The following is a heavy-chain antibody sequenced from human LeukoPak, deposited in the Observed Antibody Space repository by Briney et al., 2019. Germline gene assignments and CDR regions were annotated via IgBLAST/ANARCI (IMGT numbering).Heavy chain of an antibody. J-gene: IGHJ4*02. CDR2: MYHSGST. CDR1: GGSISSGSYY. V-gene: IGHV4-39*07. Sequence: SETLSLTCTVSGGSISSGSYYWGWIRQPPGKGLECIGTMYHSGSTFYNPSLKSRVTISVDTSKNQFSLKLSSVTAADTAVYYCARLYGGNKYYFDYWGQGTLVTVSS. CDR3: ARLYGGNKYYFDY. D-gene: IGHD4-23*01.